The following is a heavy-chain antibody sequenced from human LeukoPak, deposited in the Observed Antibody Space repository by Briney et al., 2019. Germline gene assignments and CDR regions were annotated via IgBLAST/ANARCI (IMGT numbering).Heavy chain of an antibody. Sequence: ASVKVTCKASGGTFSSYAISWVRQAPGRGLEWMGGIIPIFGTANYAQKFQGRVTITADDSTSTAYMELSSLRSEDTAVYYCARSNPAYYYDSSGYYFDYWGQGTLVTVSS. CDR1: GGTFSSYA. J-gene: IGHJ4*02. D-gene: IGHD3-22*01. CDR2: IIPIFGTA. V-gene: IGHV1-69*13. CDR3: ARSNPAYYYDSSGYYFDY.